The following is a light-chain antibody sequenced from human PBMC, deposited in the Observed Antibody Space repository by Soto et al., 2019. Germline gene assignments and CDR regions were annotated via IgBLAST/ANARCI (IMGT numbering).Light chain of an antibody. CDR2: GAF. CDR3: QQYGNSPRT. J-gene: IGKJ1*01. V-gene: IGKV3-20*01. Sequence: EIVLTQSPGTLSLSPGERATLSCRVSQSVSSTYLAWYQQKPGQAPRLLIYGAFNRATGIPDRFSGSGYGTDFTLTITRLETEDFAVYYCQQYGNSPRTFGQGTKVEIK. CDR1: QSVSSTY.